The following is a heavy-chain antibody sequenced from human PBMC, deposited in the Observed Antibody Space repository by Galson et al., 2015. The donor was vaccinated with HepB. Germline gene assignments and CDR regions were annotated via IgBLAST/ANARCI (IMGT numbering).Heavy chain of an antibody. CDR3: ATEATHHYDRSGYYPIHI. D-gene: IGHD3-22*01. CDR1: ADTFSNSG. J-gene: IGHJ3*02. Sequence: QSGAEVKEPGASVRVSCKTSADTFSNSGINWVRQAPGQRLEWMGWVSPYNGNTNYAQKFQGRVIMTTEISTTTAYMELRSLRSDDTAIYYCATEATHHYDRSGYYPIHIWGQGTAVTVSS. V-gene: IGHV1-18*01. CDR2: VSPYNGNT.